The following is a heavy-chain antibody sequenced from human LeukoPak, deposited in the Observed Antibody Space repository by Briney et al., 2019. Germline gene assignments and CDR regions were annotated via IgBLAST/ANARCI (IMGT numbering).Heavy chain of an antibody. CDR1: GFTFSSYG. J-gene: IGHJ4*02. V-gene: IGHV3-30*18. CDR3: AKDGPYSSGWLLDY. CDR2: ISYDGSNK. D-gene: IGHD6-19*01. Sequence: GSLRLSCAASGFTFSSYGMHWVRQAPGKGLEWVAVISYDGSNKYYADSVKGRFTISRDNSKNTLYLQMNSLRAEDTAVYYCAKDGPYSSGWLLDYWGQGTLVTVSS.